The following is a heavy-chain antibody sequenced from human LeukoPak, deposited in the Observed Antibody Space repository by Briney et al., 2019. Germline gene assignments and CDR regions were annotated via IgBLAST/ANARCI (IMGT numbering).Heavy chain of an antibody. CDR1: GGTFSSYA. V-gene: IGHV1-69*05. J-gene: IGHJ4*02. Sequence: SVKVSCKASGGTFSSYAISWVRQARGQGLEWMGRIIPIFGTANYAQKFQGRVTITTDESTSTAYMELSSLRSEDTAVYYCACGIVVVVAATPSYYFDYWGQGTLVTVSS. CDR3: ACGIVVVVAATPSYYFDY. D-gene: IGHD2-15*01. CDR2: IIPIFGTA.